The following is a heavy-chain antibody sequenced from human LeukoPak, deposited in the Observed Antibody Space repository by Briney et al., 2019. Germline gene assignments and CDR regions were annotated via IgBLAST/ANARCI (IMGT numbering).Heavy chain of an antibody. CDR3: ATSGSSESSNPD. V-gene: IGHV4-39*01. CDR1: GGSISSSSYY. CDR2: IYYSGST. D-gene: IGHD1-26*01. J-gene: IGHJ4*02. Sequence: SETLSLTCTVSGGSISSSSYYWGWIRQPPGKGLEWIGSIYYSGSTYYNPPLKSRVTISVDTSKNQFSLKLSSVTAADTAVYYCATSGSSESSNPDWGQGTLVTVSS.